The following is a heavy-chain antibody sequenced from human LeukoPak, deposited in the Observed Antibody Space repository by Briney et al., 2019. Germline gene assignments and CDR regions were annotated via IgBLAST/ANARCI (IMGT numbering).Heavy chain of an antibody. CDR1: GFTFSDYY. V-gene: IGHV3-11*05. CDR2: ISKSGTNT. CDR3: ARVRQSGSPLDY. Sequence: GGSLRLSCAASGFTFSDYYMSWIRQAPGKGLEWVSYISKSGTNTKYADSVKGRFTISRDNAKNSLYLQMNSLRAEDTAVYYFARVRQSGSPLDYWGQGTLVTVSS. D-gene: IGHD1-26*01. J-gene: IGHJ4*02.